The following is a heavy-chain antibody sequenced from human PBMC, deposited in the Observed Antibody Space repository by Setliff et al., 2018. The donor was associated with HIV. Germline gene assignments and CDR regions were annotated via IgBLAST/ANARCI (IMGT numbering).Heavy chain of an antibody. CDR3: AREYCNSTSCYGYSGDY. CDR2: IKQDGSEK. Sequence: GGSLRLSCAASGFTFSNYWMSWVRQAPGKGLEWVANIKQDGSEKYYVDSVKGRFTISRDNAKNSLLLQMNSLRAEDTAVYYCAREYCNSTSCYGYSGDYWGQGTLVTVSS. D-gene: IGHD2-2*01. J-gene: IGHJ4*02. CDR1: GFTFSNYW. V-gene: IGHV3-7*01.